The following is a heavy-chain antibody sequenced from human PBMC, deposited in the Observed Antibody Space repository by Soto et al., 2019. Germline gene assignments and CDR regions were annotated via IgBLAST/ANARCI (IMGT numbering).Heavy chain of an antibody. V-gene: IGHV1-2*07. CDR2: IDPNSGVT. D-gene: IGHD1-26*01. CDR1: DYSFTGYK. J-gene: IGHJ5*02. Sequence: ASVKVSCKAFDYSFTGYKIDWVRQTPGQGLEWMGWIDPNSGVTNYARKFQGRVTMTSDTSISTAYLEMRSLTTDDAAVYYCARSSAGVFGIIIEGSNWLAPWGQGSLVTVSS. CDR3: ARSSAGVFGIIIEGSNWLAP.